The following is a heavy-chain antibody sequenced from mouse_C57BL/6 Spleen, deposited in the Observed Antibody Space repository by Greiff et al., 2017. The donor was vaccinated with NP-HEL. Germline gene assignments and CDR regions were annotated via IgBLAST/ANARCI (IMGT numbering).Heavy chain of an antibody. V-gene: IGHV1-81*01. CDR1: GYTFTSYG. CDR2: IYPRSGNT. J-gene: IGHJ4*01. Sequence: QVQLKESGAELARPGASVKLSCKASGYTFTSYGISWVKQRTGQGLEWIGEIYPRSGNTYYNEKFKGKATLTADKSSRTAYMELRSLTSEDAAVYFCARVEVTKDAMDYWGQGTSVTVSS. CDR3: ARVEVTKDAMDY. D-gene: IGHD2-3*01.